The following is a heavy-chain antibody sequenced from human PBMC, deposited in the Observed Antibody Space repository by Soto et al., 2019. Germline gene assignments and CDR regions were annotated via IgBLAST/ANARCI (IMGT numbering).Heavy chain of an antibody. J-gene: IGHJ6*02. CDR2: IYTSAST. CDR1: GGSIRSYY. V-gene: IGHV4-4*07. CDR3: AREGASGFGMDV. D-gene: IGHD1-26*01. Sequence: QVQLQESGPGLVKPSETLSLTCNVSGGSIRSYYWSWVRQPAGEPLEWIGRIYTSASTNYNPPLNSRVSMSVDTYKNQFSLEVTSVTAADTAVYYCAREGASGFGMDVWGLGTTVTVSS.